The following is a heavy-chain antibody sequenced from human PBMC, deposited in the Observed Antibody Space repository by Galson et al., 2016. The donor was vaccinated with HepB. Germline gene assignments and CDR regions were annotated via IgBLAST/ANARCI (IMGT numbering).Heavy chain of an antibody. Sequence: SVKVSCKASGYSFTSYNIHWVRQAPGQGLEWMGLIYGSGGGTDYAQKFQGRVTITRDTSTSTVYMELSGLTSDDRAVYYCARGGYHAYDYNYWDQGTPVTVSS. CDR1: GYSFTSYN. J-gene: IGHJ4*02. D-gene: IGHD3-16*01. CDR3: ARGGYHAYDYNY. V-gene: IGHV1-46*01. CDR2: IYGSGGGT.